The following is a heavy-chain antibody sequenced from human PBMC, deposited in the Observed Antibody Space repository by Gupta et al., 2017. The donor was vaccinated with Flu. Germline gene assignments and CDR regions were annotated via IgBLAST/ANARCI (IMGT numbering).Heavy chain of an antibody. D-gene: IGHD4-17*01. CDR2: IYYSGST. CDR1: SGSYY. J-gene: IGHJ4*02. V-gene: IGHV4-61*01. CDR3: ARDASDGDPARGD. Sequence: SGSYYWSWIRQPPGKGLEWSGYIYYSGSTNYNPALKSRVTISVDTAKNQCSLKMRSVTAADTAVYYFARDASDGDPARGDGGQGTLVTVYS.